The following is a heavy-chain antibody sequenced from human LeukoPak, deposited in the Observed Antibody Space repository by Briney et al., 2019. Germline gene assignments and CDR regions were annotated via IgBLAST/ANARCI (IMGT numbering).Heavy chain of an antibody. CDR1: VYTFTNFY. CDR3: ARRPINCIITNCYVDY. J-gene: IGHJ4*02. Sequence: VKVSCKASVYTFTNFYIHWVRQAPGQGLEWMGWMNPNSGDTSYAREFQDRVTMTRDTSLSTAYMELSRLRSDDTAVYFCARRPINCIITNCYVDYWGQGTLVTVST. D-gene: IGHD2-2*01. CDR2: MNPNSGDT. V-gene: IGHV1-2*02.